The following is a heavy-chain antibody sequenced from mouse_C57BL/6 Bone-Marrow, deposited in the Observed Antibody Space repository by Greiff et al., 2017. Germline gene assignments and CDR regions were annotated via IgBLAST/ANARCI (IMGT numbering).Heavy chain of an antibody. V-gene: IGHV1-69*01. CDR1: GYTFTSYW. J-gene: IGHJ2*01. CDR3: GVYSDRYCY. D-gene: IGHD2-13*01. CDR2: IDPSDSYT. Sequence: QVQLQQPGAELVMPGASVKLSCKASGYTFTSYWMHWVKQRPGQGLEWIGEIDPSDSYTNYNQKFKGKSTLTVDKSSSTACMQLSSLTSEDSAVYYCGVYSDRYCYGGQGTTLTVSS.